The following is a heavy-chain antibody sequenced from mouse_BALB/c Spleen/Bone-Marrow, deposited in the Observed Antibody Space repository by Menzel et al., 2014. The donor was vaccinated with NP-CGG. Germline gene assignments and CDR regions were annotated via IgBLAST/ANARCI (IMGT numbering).Heavy chain of an antibody. CDR3: ARASDSSGYGFAY. D-gene: IGHD3-2*01. Sequence: VKLEESGPGLVAPSQSLSITCTVSGFSLTSYGVHWVRQPPGKGLEWLGVIWAGGSTNYNSALMSRLSISKDNSKSQVFLKMNSLQTDDTAMYYCARASDSSGYGFAYWGQGTLVTVSA. CDR1: GFSLTSYG. J-gene: IGHJ3*01. CDR2: IWAGGST. V-gene: IGHV2-9*02.